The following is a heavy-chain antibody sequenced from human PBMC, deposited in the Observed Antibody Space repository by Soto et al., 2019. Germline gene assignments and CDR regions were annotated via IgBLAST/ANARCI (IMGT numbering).Heavy chain of an antibody. CDR2: IYYSGST. CDR1: GGSVSSGSYY. CDR3: ARAGFLNGDYDY. V-gene: IGHV4-61*01. J-gene: IGHJ4*02. Sequence: SETLSLTCTVSGGSVSSGSYYWSWIRQPPGKGLEWIGYIYYSGSTNYNPSLKSRVTISVDTSKNQFSLKLSSVTAADTAVYYCARAGFLNGDYDYWGQGTLVTVS. D-gene: IGHD4-17*01.